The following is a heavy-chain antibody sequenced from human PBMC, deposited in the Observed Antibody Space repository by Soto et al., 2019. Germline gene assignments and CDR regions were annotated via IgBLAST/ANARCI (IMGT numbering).Heavy chain of an antibody. V-gene: IGHV4-31*03. Sequence: TLSLTCTVSGGSISSGGYYWSWIRQHPGKGLEWIGYIYYSGSTYYNPSLKSRVTISVDTSKNQLSLKLSSVTAADTAVYYCARDYGSGSYYKIGGNWFDPWGQGTLVTVSS. CDR1: GGSISSGGYY. J-gene: IGHJ5*02. CDR3: ARDYGSGSYYKIGGNWFDP. D-gene: IGHD3-10*01. CDR2: IYYSGST.